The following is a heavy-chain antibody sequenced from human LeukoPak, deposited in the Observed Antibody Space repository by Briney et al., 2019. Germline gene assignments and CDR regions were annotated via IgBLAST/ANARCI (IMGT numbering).Heavy chain of an antibody. CDR2: IYPVDSDT. J-gene: IGHJ6*02. D-gene: IGHD5-12*01. CDR3: ARSGYDYYYYYAFDV. Sequence: GESLNISCKGSGYSFNNYCIGGVRQVPGKGLEWMGIIYPVDSDTRYSPSFQGQVTISADKSISTAYLQWSSLKASDTAMYYCARSGYDYYYYYAFDVWGQGTTVITSS. V-gene: IGHV5-51*01. CDR1: GYSFNNYC.